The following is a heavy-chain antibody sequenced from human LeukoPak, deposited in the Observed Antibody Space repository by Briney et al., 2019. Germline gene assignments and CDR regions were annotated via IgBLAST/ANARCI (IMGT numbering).Heavy chain of an antibody. D-gene: IGHD5-24*01. J-gene: IGHJ4*02. CDR3: ARHTIGERLTLDY. CDR1: GGSISSHY. Sequence: PSETLSLTCTVSGGSISSHYWSWIRQPPGKGLEWIGYIYSSGSTNYNPSLKSRVTTSVDTSKNQFSLKLSSVTAADTAVYFCARHTIGERLTLDYWGQGTLVTVSS. CDR2: IYSSGST. V-gene: IGHV4-59*08.